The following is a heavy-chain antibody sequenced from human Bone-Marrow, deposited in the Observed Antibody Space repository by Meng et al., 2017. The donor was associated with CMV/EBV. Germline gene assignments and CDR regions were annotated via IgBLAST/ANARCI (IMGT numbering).Heavy chain of an antibody. J-gene: IGHJ3*02. D-gene: IGHD6-13*01. Sequence: SETLSLTCAVYGGSFSGYYWSWIRQPPGKGLEWIGEINHSGSTNYNPSLKSRVTISVDTSKKQFSLKLSSVTAADTAVYYCATGEYSSSWYSLDAFAIWGQGKMVNVSS. CDR3: ATGEYSSSWYSLDAFAI. CDR1: GGSFSGYY. CDR2: INHSGST. V-gene: IGHV4-34*01.